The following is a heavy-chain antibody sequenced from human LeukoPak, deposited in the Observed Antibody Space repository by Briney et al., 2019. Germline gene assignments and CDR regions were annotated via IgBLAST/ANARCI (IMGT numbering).Heavy chain of an antibody. CDR2: ISGSGGNT. CDR3: ATTKPIAAAFDP. Sequence: GGSLRLSCAASGFTFSSYAMSWVRQAPGKGLEWVSAISGSGGNTYYADSVKGQFTISRDNSKNTLYLQMNSLRAEDTAVYYCATTKPIAAAFDPWGEGTLVTVSS. D-gene: IGHD6-13*01. CDR1: GFTFSSYA. V-gene: IGHV3-23*01. J-gene: IGHJ5*02.